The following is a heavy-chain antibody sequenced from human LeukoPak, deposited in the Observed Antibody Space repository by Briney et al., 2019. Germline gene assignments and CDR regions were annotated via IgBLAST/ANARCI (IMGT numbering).Heavy chain of an antibody. J-gene: IGHJ6*02. D-gene: IGHD6-6*01. V-gene: IGHV4-59*01. Sequence: SETLSLTCTVSGGSISSYYWSWIRQPPGKGLEWIGYIYYSGSTYYNPSLKSRVTISVDTSKNQFSLKLSSVTAADTAVYYCARDSSIAARPKWDYYYYGMDVWGQGTTVTVSS. CDR2: IYYSGST. CDR1: GGSISSYY. CDR3: ARDSSIAARPKWDYYYYGMDV.